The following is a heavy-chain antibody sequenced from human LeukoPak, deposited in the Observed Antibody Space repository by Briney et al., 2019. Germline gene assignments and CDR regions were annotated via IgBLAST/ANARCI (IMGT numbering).Heavy chain of an antibody. V-gene: IGHV4-39*01. Sequence: SETLSLTCTISSGSINSRSYYRGWIRQPPGKGLQWIGSIYYTGSAYQNPSLKSRVTISVDTSKNQFSLKLTSVTAADTAVYYCARGGAVVVVATNQGPFDYWGQGTLVTVSS. CDR1: SGSINSRSYY. D-gene: IGHD2-15*01. J-gene: IGHJ4*02. CDR2: IYYTGSA. CDR3: ARGGAVVVVATNQGPFDY.